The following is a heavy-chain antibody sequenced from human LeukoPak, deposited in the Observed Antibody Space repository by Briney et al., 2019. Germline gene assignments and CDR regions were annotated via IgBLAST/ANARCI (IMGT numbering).Heavy chain of an antibody. CDR2: IRYDGSNK. J-gene: IGHJ4*02. V-gene: IGHV3-30*02. CDR3: AKMRRGYSGYDIDY. Sequence: GGSLRLSCAASGFTFSSYGMHWVRQAPGKGLEWVAFIRYDGSNKYYADSVKGRFTISRDNSKNTLYLQMNSLRAEDTAVYYCAKMRRGYSGYDIDYWGQGTLVTVSS. D-gene: IGHD5-12*01. CDR1: GFTFSSYG.